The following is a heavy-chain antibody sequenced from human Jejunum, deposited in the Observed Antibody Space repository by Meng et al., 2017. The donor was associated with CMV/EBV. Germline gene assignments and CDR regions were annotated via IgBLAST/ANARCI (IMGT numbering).Heavy chain of an antibody. D-gene: IGHD3-10*01. CDR2: ISSDGFDR. J-gene: IGHJ4*02. CDR1: GVTFSSYT. CDR3: ARERGSARDFDS. Sequence: SCAASGVTFSSYTMHWVRQAPGKGLEWVALISSDGFDRYFAESVKGRFTISRDNFKNILYLQMNRLRPEDTAVYYCARERGSARDFDSWGQGTLVTVSS. V-gene: IGHV3-30-3*01.